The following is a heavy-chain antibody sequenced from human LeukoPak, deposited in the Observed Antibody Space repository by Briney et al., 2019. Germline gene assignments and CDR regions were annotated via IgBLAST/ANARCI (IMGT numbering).Heavy chain of an antibody. CDR2: ISSSSSYI. CDR1: GFTFSSYS. J-gene: IGHJ3*02. V-gene: IGHV3-21*04. D-gene: IGHD3-10*01. Sequence: GGSLRLSCAASGFTFSSYSMDWVRQAPGKGLEWVSSISSSSSYIYYADSVKGRFTISRDNSKNTLYLQMNSLRAEDTAVYYCAKLSDLRHAFDIWGQGTMVTVSS. CDR3: AKLSDLRHAFDI.